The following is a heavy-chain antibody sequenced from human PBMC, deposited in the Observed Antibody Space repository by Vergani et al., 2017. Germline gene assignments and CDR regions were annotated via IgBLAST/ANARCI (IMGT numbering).Heavy chain of an antibody. CDR3: ARAGAYDSSGYYYGAFDI. D-gene: IGHD3-22*01. J-gene: IGHJ3*02. CDR1: GGTFSSYT. Sequence: QVQLVQSGAEVKKPGSSVKVSCKASGGTFSSYTISWVRQAPGQGLEWMGRIIPILGIANYAQKFQGRVTITADKSTSTAYMELSSLRSEDTAVYYCARAGAYDSSGYYYGAFDIWGQGTMVTVSS. V-gene: IGHV1-69*02. CDR2: IIPILGIA.